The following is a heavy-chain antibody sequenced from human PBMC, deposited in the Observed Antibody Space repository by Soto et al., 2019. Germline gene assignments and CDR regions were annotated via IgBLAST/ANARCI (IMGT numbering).Heavy chain of an antibody. Sequence: QVQLVESGGGVVQPGRSLRLSCAASGFTFSSYAMHWVRQAPGKGLGWVAVISYDGSNKYYADSVKGRFIISRDNSKNTLYLQMNSLRAEDTAVYYCARVPSSSGRAHFDYWGQGTLVTVSS. CDR3: ARVPSSSGRAHFDY. CDR2: ISYDGSNK. CDR1: GFTFSSYA. V-gene: IGHV3-30-3*01. J-gene: IGHJ4*02. D-gene: IGHD2-15*01.